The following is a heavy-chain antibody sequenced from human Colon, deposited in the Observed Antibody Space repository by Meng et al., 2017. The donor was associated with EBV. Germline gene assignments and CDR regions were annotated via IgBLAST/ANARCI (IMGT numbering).Heavy chain of an antibody. Sequence: VRLQQWGAGLLKPSWTLSPACAVYGGSFSGSSWSWIRQPPEKGLEWIGEINHSGSTNYNPSLKSRVTISVDTSKKQFSLKLSSVTAADTAVYYCARGPGGSYYLYYFDYWGQGTLVTVSS. D-gene: IGHD1-26*01. CDR1: GGSFSGSS. CDR2: INHSGST. CDR3: ARGPGGSYYLYYFDY. V-gene: IGHV4-34*01. J-gene: IGHJ4*02.